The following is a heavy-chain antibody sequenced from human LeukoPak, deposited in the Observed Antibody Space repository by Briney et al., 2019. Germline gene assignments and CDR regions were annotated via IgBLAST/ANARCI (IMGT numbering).Heavy chain of an antibody. CDR2: INTNTGNP. V-gene: IGHV7-4-1*02. Sequence: ASVKVSCKASGYTFTSYAMNWVRQAPGQGLEWMGCINTNTGNPTYAQGFTGRFVFSLDTSVSTAYLQISSLKAEDTAVYYCARGEYYDYVWGSYRYNWFDPWGQGTLVTVSS. J-gene: IGHJ5*02. D-gene: IGHD3-16*02. CDR1: GYTFTSYA. CDR3: ARGEYYDYVWGSYRYNWFDP.